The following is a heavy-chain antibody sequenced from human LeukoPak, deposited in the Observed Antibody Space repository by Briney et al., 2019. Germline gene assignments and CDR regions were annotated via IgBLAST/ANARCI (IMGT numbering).Heavy chain of an antibody. Sequence: SETLSLTCSVSGGSISSLYWSWIRQPPGKGLEWIGYIYYTGSTNYNPSLKSRVTMFVDMSKNQLSLRLSSVTAADTAVYYCARHEWRDAFDIWGQGTMVTVSS. V-gene: IGHV4-59*08. CDR3: ARHEWRDAFDI. J-gene: IGHJ3*02. CDR1: GGSISSLY. D-gene: IGHD3-3*01. CDR2: IYYTGST.